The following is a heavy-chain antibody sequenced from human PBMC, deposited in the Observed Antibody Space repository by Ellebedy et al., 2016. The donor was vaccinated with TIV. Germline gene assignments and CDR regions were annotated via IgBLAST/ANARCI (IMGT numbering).Heavy chain of an antibody. V-gene: IGHV3-23*01. Sequence: PGGSLRLSCAVSGFILSDHDMDWVRQAPGKGLEWVSVISNGGDTTYADSVKGRFTISRDNSKRTLYLQMNSLRADDTAIYDCAKLSGVLSWYADYWGLGARVTVSS. CDR2: ISNGGDTT. J-gene: IGHJ4*02. D-gene: IGHD6-13*01. CDR3: AKLSGVLSWYADY. CDR1: GFILSDHD.